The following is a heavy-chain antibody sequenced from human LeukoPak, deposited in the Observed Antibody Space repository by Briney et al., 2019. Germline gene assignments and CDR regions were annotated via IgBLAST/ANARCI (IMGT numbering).Heavy chain of an antibody. Sequence: LRLSCAASGFTFSDYAMSWIRQPPGKGLEWIGYIYYSGSTYYNPSLKSRVTISVDTSKNQFSLKLSSVTAADTAVYYCARAPREMTTVTWGYFDYWGQGTLVTVSS. CDR1: GFTFSDYA. J-gene: IGHJ4*02. D-gene: IGHD4-17*01. CDR3: ARAPREMTTVTWGYFDY. CDR2: IYYSGST. V-gene: IGHV4-30-4*01.